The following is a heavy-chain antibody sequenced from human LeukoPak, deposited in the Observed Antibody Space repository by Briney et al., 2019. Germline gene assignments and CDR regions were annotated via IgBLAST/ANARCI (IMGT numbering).Heavy chain of an antibody. Sequence: GGSLRLSCAASGFTFSSYGMHWVRQAPGKGLEWVANIKQDGSEKYYVDSVKGRFTISRDNAKNSLYLQMNSLRAEDTAVYYCAAKGNGYTGIYVFAHWGQGTLVTVSS. D-gene: IGHD1-26*01. CDR1: GFTFSSYG. CDR2: IKQDGSEK. J-gene: IGHJ4*02. V-gene: IGHV3-7*01. CDR3: AAKGNGYTGIYVFAH.